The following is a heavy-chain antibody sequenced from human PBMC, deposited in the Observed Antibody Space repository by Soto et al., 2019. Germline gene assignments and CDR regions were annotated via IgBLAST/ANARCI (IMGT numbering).Heavy chain of an antibody. J-gene: IGHJ4*02. CDR2: ISGFSATI. D-gene: IGHD1-26*01. CDR1: GFKFTSYG. CDR3: ARGGAARPDY. V-gene: IGHV3-48*02. Sequence: DVQLVNSGGGFVLPGGSLRLSCGASGFKFTSYGMNWVRQSPGKGFEWLAYISGFSATIKYADSVRGRFIVSRDNDINSLYLQLTDLREDDTAVYYCARGGAARPDYWGQGTLVVVSS.